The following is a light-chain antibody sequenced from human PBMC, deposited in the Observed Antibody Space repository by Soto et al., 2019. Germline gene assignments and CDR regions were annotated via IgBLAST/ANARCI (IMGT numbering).Light chain of an antibody. J-gene: IGKJ4*01. Sequence: EIVLTQSPATLSLSPGERATLSCRASQIVSNYLAGYQQKPGQAPRLLIYDASNRATGIPARFSGSGSGTDFTLTSSSLEPEDFAVYYCQQRRGSPRVTFGGGTKVEIK. CDR3: QQRRGSPRVT. V-gene: IGKV3-11*01. CDR1: QIVSNY. CDR2: DAS.